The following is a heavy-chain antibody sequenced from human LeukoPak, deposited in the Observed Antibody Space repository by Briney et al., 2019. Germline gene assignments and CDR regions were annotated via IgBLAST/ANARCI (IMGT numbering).Heavy chain of an antibody. CDR3: ARVIRAFDI. CDR1: GFTFSNYG. Sequence: GGSLRLSCAASGFTFSNYGMHWVRQAPGKGLEWVSFIRYDGSDKLYADSVKGRFTVSRDNSKNTLYLQMNSLRAEDTAVYYCARVIRAFDIWGQGTMVTVSS. J-gene: IGHJ3*02. D-gene: IGHD3-3*02. V-gene: IGHV3-30*02. CDR2: IRYDGSDK.